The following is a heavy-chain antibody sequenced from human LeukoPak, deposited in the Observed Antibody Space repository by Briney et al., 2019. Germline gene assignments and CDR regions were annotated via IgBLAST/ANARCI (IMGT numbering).Heavy chain of an antibody. CDR3: ASNNGDEYYFDY. CDR1: GFTFSSYG. CDR2: IWYDGSNK. D-gene: IGHD4-17*01. V-gene: IGHV3-33*01. Sequence: GGSLRLSCAASGFTFSSYGMHWVRQAPGKGLEWVAVIWYDGSNKYYADSVKGRFTISRDNSKNTLYLQMNSLRAEDTAVYYCASNNGDEYYFDYWGQGTLVTVSA. J-gene: IGHJ4*02.